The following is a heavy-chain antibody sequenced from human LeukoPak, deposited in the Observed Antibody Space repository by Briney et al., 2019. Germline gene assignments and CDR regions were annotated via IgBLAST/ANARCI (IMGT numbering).Heavy chain of an antibody. V-gene: IGHV4-30-4*01. CDR3: ARTDRSIAAYDY. CDR2: IYYSGST. D-gene: IGHD6-25*01. CDR1: GGSISSGDYY. Sequence: KTSETLSLTCTVSGGSISSGDYYWSWIRQPPGKGLEWIGYIYYSGSTYYNPSLKSRVTISVDTSKNQFSLKLSSVTAADTAVYYCARTDRSIAAYDYWGQGTLVTVSS. J-gene: IGHJ4*02.